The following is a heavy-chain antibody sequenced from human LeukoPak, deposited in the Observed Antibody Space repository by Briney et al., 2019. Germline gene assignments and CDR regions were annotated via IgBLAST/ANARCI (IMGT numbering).Heavy chain of an antibody. Sequence: GGSLRLSCAASGFTVSSNYMSWVRQAPGKGLEWVSVIYTDGNTYYADSVKGRFTISRDNSKNTLYLQMNSLRAEDTAVYYCATAPLSTTYSFTWGHDYWGQGTLVTVSS. D-gene: IGHD7-27*01. CDR1: GFTVSSNY. J-gene: IGHJ4*02. CDR3: ATAPLSTTYSFTWGHDY. V-gene: IGHV3-66*01. CDR2: IYTDGNT.